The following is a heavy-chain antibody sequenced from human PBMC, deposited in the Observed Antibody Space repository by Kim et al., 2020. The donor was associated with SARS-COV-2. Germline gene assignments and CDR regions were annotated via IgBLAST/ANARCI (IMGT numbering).Heavy chain of an antibody. CDR1: GFTFDDYA. J-gene: IGHJ5*02. CDR3: AKAGAKYEGVEMCFDP. CDR2: ISRNSGSK. Sequence: GGSLRLSCAASGFTFDDYAMHWVRQAPGKGLEWVSGISRNSGSKGYEDSVKGRFTITRDNDKKSLYLQMNRLSAEDTALYYCAKAGAKYEGVEMCFDPGG. V-gene: IGHV3-9*01. D-gene: IGHD3-10*01.